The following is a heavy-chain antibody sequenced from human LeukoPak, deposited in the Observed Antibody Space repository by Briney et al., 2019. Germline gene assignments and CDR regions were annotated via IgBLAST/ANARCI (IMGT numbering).Heavy chain of an antibody. V-gene: IGHV3-48*01. CDR3: ARDYLDAFDY. J-gene: IGHJ4*02. Sequence: PGCSLRLSCAASGFSFSSYSMNWVRQAPGKGLEWVSYISDSGNAKHYTDSVKGRFTISRDNAKNALYLQMNSLRAEDTAVYFCARDYLDAFDYWGRGTLVTVFS. CDR2: ISDSGNAK. D-gene: IGHD3-16*02. CDR1: GFSFSSYS.